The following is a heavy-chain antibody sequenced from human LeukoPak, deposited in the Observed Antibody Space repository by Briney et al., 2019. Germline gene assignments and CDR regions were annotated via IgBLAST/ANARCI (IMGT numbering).Heavy chain of an antibody. CDR1: GFTFSDYY. CDR3: ASGYSYGYKTGYFDL. V-gene: IGHV3-11*01. J-gene: IGHJ2*01. CDR2: ISSSGSTI. Sequence: GGSLRLSCAASGFTFSDYYMSWIRQAPGKGLEWVSYISSSGSTIYYADSVKGRFTISRDNAKNSLYLQMNSLRAEDTAVYYCASGYSYGYKTGYFDLWGRGTLVTVSS. D-gene: IGHD5-18*01.